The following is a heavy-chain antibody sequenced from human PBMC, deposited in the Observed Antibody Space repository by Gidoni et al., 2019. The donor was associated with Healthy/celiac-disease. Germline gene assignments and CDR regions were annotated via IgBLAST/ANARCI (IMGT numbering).Heavy chain of an antibody. D-gene: IGHD2-15*01. V-gene: IGHV2-5*01. CDR2: IYWNDDK. Sequence: QITLKESGHPLVKHTQTLPLTCTFSGFSLSTSGVGVGWIRQPPGKALEWLALIYWNDDKRYSPSLKSRLTITKDTSKNQVVLTMTNMDPVDTATYYCAHSPPVVAPDAFDIWGQGTMXTVSS. CDR1: GFSLSTSGVG. CDR3: AHSPPVVAPDAFDI. J-gene: IGHJ3*02.